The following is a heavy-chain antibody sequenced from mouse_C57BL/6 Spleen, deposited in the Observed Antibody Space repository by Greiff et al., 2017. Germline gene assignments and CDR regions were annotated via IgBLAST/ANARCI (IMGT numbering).Heavy chain of an antibody. Sequence: VQLQQSGAELVRPGASVKLSCTASGFNIKDYYMHWVKQRPEQGLEWIGRIDPEDGDTEYAPKFQGKATMTADTSSNTAYLQLSSLTSEDTAVXYCTLYDGYYEKFAYWGQGTLVTVSA. CDR3: TLYDGYYEKFAY. V-gene: IGHV14-1*01. CDR1: GFNIKDYY. D-gene: IGHD2-3*01. J-gene: IGHJ3*01. CDR2: IDPEDGDT.